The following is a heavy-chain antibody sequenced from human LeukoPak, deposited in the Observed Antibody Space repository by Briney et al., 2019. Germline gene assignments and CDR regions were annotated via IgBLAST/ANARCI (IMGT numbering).Heavy chain of an antibody. D-gene: IGHD3-10*01. CDR2: INHSGST. Sequence: PSETLSLTCAVYGGSFSGYYWSWIRQPPGKGLEWIGEINHSGSTNYNPSLKSRITMSIDTSNNQFSLKLTSVTAADTAVYYCARSPTRGNWFDPWGQGTLVTVSS. V-gene: IGHV4-34*10. CDR3: ARSPTRGNWFDP. J-gene: IGHJ5*02. CDR1: GGSFSGYY.